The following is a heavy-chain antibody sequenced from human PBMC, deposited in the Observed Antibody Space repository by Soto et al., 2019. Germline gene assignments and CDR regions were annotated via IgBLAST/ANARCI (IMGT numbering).Heavy chain of an antibody. Sequence: ASVKVSCKASGGTFSSYAISWVRQAPGQGLEWMGGIIPIFGTANYAQKFQGRVTITADESTSTAYMELSSLRSEDTAVYYCARDRWGNVDTAMGGTYYYYGMDVWGQGTTVTVSS. D-gene: IGHD5-18*01. CDR2: IIPIFGTA. V-gene: IGHV1-69*13. J-gene: IGHJ6*02. CDR1: GGTFSSYA. CDR3: ARDRWGNVDTAMGGTYYYYGMDV.